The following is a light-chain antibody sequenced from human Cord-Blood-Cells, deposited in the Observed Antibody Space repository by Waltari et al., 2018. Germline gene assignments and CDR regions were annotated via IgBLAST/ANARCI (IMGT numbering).Light chain of an antibody. Sequence: EIVLTQSPGTLSLSPGERATLSCRASQRVSSSYLAWYQQKPGQAPRLLIYGASRMATGIPDRFRGSGSGRDFTLTISRLEPEDFAVYYCQQYGSSPQTFGQGTKVEIK. V-gene: IGKV3-20*01. CDR1: QRVSSSY. CDR2: GAS. CDR3: QQYGSSPQT. J-gene: IGKJ1*01.